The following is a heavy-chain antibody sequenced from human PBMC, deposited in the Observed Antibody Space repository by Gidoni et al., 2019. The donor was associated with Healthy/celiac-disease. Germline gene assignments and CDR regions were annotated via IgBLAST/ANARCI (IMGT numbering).Heavy chain of an antibody. D-gene: IGHD2-15*01. CDR3: ARRDLLLGGLAEYFQH. CDR1: GFTFSSYG. CDR2: IWYDGSNK. J-gene: IGHJ1*01. Sequence: QVQLVESGGGVVQPGRSLRLSCAASGFTFSSYGMHWVRQAPGKGLEWVAVIWYDGSNKYYADSVKGRFTISRDNSKNTLYLQMNSLRAEDTAVYYCARRDLLLGGLAEYFQHWGQGTLVTVSS. V-gene: IGHV3-33*01.